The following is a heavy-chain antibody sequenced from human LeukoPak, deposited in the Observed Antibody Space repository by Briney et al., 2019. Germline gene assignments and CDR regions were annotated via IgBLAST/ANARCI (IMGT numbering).Heavy chain of an antibody. Sequence: ASVTVSCKVSGYTLTELSIHGVRQAPGKGLDWMGGFDPEDGETIYAQKFQGRVTMTEDTSTDTAYMELSSLRSEDTAVYYCATARPGSNPGPLGYYYYGMDVWGQGTTVTVSS. V-gene: IGHV1-24*01. CDR1: GYTLTELS. D-gene: IGHD4-11*01. J-gene: IGHJ6*02. CDR3: ATARPGSNPGPLGYYYYGMDV. CDR2: FDPEDGET.